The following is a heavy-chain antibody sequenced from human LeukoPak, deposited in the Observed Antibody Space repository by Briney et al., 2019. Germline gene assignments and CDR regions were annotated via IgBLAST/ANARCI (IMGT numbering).Heavy chain of an antibody. CDR3: ARELSSVRGYSYGPVVGEYAFDI. V-gene: IGHV3-53*01. D-gene: IGHD5-18*01. J-gene: IGHJ3*02. CDR2: IYSGGST. CDR1: GFTFSSYS. Sequence: GGSLRLACSASGFTFSSYSMNWVRQAPGRGLGWVSVIYSGGSTYYADSVKGRFTISRDNSKNTLYLQMNSLRAEDTAVYYCARELSSVRGYSYGPVVGEYAFDIWGQGTMVTVSS.